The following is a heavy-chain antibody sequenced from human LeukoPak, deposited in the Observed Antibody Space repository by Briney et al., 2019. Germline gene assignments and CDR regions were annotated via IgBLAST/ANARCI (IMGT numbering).Heavy chain of an antibody. Sequence: PGGSLRLSCAASGFSFSGYEMNWVRQAPGKGLEWVSYISSTSITMYYADSVKGRFTISRDNAKNLLYLQMNSLRAEDTAVYYCARDMERSFWYFDLWGRGTLVTVSS. V-gene: IGHV3-48*03. CDR2: ISSTSITM. CDR1: GFSFSGYE. J-gene: IGHJ2*01. D-gene: IGHD3-10*01. CDR3: ARDMERSFWYFDL.